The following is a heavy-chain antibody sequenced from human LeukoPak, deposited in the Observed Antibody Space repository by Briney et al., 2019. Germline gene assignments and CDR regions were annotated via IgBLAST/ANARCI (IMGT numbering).Heavy chain of an antibody. Sequence: GGSLRLSCAASGFTFSSYAMHWVRQAPGKGLEWVAVISYDGSNKYYADSVKGRFTISRDNSKNTLYLQMNSLRAEDTAVYYCARETYYYGSGMNWFDPWGQGTLVTVSS. CDR3: ARETYYYGSGMNWFDP. D-gene: IGHD3-10*01. V-gene: IGHV3-30-3*01. CDR1: GFTFSSYA. J-gene: IGHJ5*02. CDR2: ISYDGSNK.